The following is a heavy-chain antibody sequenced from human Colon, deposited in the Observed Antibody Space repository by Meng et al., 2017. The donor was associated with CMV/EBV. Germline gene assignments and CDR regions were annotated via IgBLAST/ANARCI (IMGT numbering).Heavy chain of an antibody. CDR2: ISYDGTNK. CDR3: TRDQYGSRYYDFWSGYPNSDY. V-gene: IGHV3-30*04. J-gene: IGHJ4*02. Sequence: GGSLRLSCAVSGFTFSHYAMHWVRQAPGKGLEWMAVISYDGTNKFYADSVKGRFTISRDNAKNSLYLQMNSLRAEDTALYYCTRDQYGSRYYDFWSGYPNSDYWGQGTLVTVSS. D-gene: IGHD3-3*01. CDR1: GFTFSHYA.